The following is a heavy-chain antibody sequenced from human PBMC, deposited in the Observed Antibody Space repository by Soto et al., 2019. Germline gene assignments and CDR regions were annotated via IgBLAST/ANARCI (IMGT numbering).Heavy chain of an antibody. D-gene: IGHD2-21*02. CDR1: GGSISNHY. Sequence: QVQLQESGPGLVKPSETLSLTCTVSGGSISNHYWSWIRQPPGKGLEWIGYIYYNGNTNYNPSLKSRVTMSVDTSKNQISLKLSSVTAEDTAVYYCVRANWYSEYWGQGTLVTVSS. V-gene: IGHV4-59*11. CDR3: VRANWYSEY. J-gene: IGHJ4*02. CDR2: IYYNGNT.